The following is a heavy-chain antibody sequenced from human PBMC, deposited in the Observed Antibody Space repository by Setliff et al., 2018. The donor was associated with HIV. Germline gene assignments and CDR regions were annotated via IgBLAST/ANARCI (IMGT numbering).Heavy chain of an antibody. J-gene: IGHJ4*02. CDR3: ARDSHCSGPSCYSGGQFFDY. CDR1: GGNFSGYA. CDR2: SIPVFGTV. V-gene: IGHV1-69*13. Sequence: ASVKVSCKAPGGNFSGYAFSWVRQAPGQGFEWMGGSIPVFGTVNYAQKFMGRATITADESTNTSYMELTSLRSEDTAVYFCARDSHCSGPSCYSGGQFFDYWGQGTLVTVSS. D-gene: IGHD2-15*01.